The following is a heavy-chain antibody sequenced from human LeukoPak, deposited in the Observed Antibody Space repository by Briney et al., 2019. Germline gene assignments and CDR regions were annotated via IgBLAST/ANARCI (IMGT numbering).Heavy chain of an antibody. CDR2: ISISSTYI. D-gene: IGHD3-10*01. J-gene: IGHJ6*02. Sequence: GGSLRLSCAASEFTFSSYSMNWVRQAPGKGLEWISPISISSTYIYYADSVKGRFTISRDNAKNSLYLQMNSLRAEDTAVYYCARDPLPGPHGMDVWGQGTTVTVSS. V-gene: IGHV3-21*01. CDR1: EFTFSSYS. CDR3: ARDPLPGPHGMDV.